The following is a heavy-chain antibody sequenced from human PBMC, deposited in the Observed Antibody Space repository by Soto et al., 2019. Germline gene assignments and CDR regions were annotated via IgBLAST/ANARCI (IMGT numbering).Heavy chain of an antibody. CDR3: AFKMATMMQYYYYYYGMDV. V-gene: IGHV1-69*01. CDR2: IIPIFGTA. D-gene: IGHD5-12*01. J-gene: IGHJ6*02. CDR1: GGTFSSYA. Sequence: QVQLVQSGAEVKKPGSSVKVSCKASGGTFSSYAISWVRQAPGQGLEWMGGIIPIFGTANYAQKFQGRVTITADESTSTAYMELSSLRSEDTAVYYRAFKMATMMQYYYYYYGMDVWGQGTTVTVSS.